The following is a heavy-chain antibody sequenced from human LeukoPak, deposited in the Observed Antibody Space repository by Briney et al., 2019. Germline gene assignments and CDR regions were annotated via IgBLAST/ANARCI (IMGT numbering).Heavy chain of an antibody. Sequence: PGGSLRLSCAASGFTFTSYALDWVRQAPGEGLEWISVISGDGESTHYADSVKGRFTISRDNSKNTLYLQMNSLRIEDTAVYYCAGALGSSWDSSLDSWGQGTLVPVSS. V-gene: IGHV3-23*01. J-gene: IGHJ4*02. CDR2: ISGDGEST. D-gene: IGHD6-13*01. CDR1: GFTFTSYA. CDR3: AGALGSSWDSSLDS.